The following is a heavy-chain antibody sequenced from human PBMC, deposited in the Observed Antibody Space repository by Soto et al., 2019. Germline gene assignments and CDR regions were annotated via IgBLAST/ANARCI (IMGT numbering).Heavy chain of an antibody. D-gene: IGHD2-15*01. Sequence: SETLSLTCTVSGGSITTGGYYWSWIRQLPGKGLEWIGHRYYSESTYYNPSLKSRVSISLDTSKNHFSLKLSFVTAAHTAMYYCTRTKCSGRSYDSWSLDYWGQGTPVTVSS. J-gene: IGHJ4*01. CDR2: RYYSEST. V-gene: IGHV4-31*03. CDR3: TRTKCSGRSYDSWSLDY. CDR1: GGSITTGGYY.